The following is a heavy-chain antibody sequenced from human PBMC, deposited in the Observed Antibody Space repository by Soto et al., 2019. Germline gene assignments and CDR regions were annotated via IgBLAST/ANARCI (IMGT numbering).Heavy chain of an antibody. V-gene: IGHV4-39*01. CDR2: IYYSGST. J-gene: IGHJ3*02. CDR3: AIRATHDAFDI. CDR1: GGSISSSSYY. D-gene: IGHD1-26*01. Sequence: QLQLQESGPGLVKPSETLSLTCTVSGGSISSSSYYWGWIRQPPGKGLEWIGSIYYSGSTYYNPSLKSRVTISVDTSKNQFSLKLSSVTAADTAVYYCAIRATHDAFDIWGQGTMVTVSS.